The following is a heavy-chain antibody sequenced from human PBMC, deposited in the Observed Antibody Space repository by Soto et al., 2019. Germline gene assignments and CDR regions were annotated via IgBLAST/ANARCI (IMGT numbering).Heavy chain of an antibody. D-gene: IGHD6-13*01. CDR1: GFTFSSFA. Sequence: EVQLLESGGDLVQPGGSLRLSCAASGFTFSSFAMGWVRQAPGKGLEWVSAITGGGDNPYYIASVKGRFTISRDNSKNTLYLQMNSLRADHTAVYYCAKLGSSSWSPHYYFDYWGQGTLVTVSS. CDR3: AKLGSSSWSPHYYFDY. J-gene: IGHJ4*02. V-gene: IGHV3-23*01. CDR2: ITGGGDNP.